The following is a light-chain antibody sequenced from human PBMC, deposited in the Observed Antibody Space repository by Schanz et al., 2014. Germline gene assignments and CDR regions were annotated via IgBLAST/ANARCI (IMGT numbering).Light chain of an antibody. CDR3: SSYAGSTTSWV. CDR1: SSDVGGYNY. J-gene: IGLJ3*02. V-gene: IGLV2-23*02. CDR2: DVS. Sequence: QSALTQPASVSGSPGQSITISCTGTSSDVGGYNYVSWYQQHPGKAPKLMIYDVSNRPSGVSNRFSGSKSGNTASLTISGLQAEDEADYYCSSYAGSTTSWVFGGGTKVTVL.